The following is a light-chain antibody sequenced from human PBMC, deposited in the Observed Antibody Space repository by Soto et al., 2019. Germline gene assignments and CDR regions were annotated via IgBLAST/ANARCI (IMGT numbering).Light chain of an antibody. Sequence: QSALTQPASVSGSPGQSITISCTGTSSDVGGYNYVSWYQQHPGKAPKVMIYDVSNRPSGVSNRFSDTKSGNTASLTISGLQAEDEADYYCSSYTRRSTLYVFGTGTKLTVL. V-gene: IGLV2-14*01. CDR1: SSDVGGYNY. CDR3: SSYTRRSTLYV. CDR2: DVS. J-gene: IGLJ1*01.